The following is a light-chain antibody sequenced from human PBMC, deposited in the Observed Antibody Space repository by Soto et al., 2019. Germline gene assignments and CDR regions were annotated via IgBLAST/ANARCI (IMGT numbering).Light chain of an antibody. CDR2: ANS. V-gene: IGLV1-40*01. Sequence: QSVLTQPPSVSGAPGQRVTISCTGSSSNIGAGYDLHWYQQLPGKAPKLLIYANSNRPSGVPDRFSGSKSGSTASLTVSGLQTEDEADYYCNSYVAGSNVFGTGTKVTVL. CDR3: NSYVAGSNV. J-gene: IGLJ1*01. CDR1: SSNIGAGYD.